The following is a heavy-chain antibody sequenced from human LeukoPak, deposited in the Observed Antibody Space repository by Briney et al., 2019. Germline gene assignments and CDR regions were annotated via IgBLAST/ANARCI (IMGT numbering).Heavy chain of an antibody. Sequence: GRSLRLSCAASGFTFSSSALHWVRQAPGKGLEWVTLISFDGGNKNYADSVKGRFTISRDNSKNTLYLQMNSLRPEDTAVYYCARGNYHDISGYYFDYWGQGTLVTVSS. CDR3: ARGNYHDISGYYFDY. V-gene: IGHV3-30-3*01. CDR1: GFTFSSSA. J-gene: IGHJ4*02. CDR2: ISFDGGNK. D-gene: IGHD3-22*01.